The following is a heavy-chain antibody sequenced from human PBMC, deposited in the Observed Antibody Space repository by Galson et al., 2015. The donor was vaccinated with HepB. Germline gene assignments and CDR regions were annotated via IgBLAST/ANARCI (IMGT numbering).Heavy chain of an antibody. D-gene: IGHD3-22*01. Sequence: QSGAEVKKPGASVKVSCKASGYTFSSYGISWVRQAPGQGPEWMGWISGYSGETNYAQNFQGRVTMTTDTSTSTAYMELRSLRSDDTAVYYCATDSSGYYSFDYWGQGTLVIVSS. CDR1: GYTFSSYG. CDR3: ATDSSGYYSFDY. CDR2: ISGYSGET. V-gene: IGHV1-18*01. J-gene: IGHJ4*02.